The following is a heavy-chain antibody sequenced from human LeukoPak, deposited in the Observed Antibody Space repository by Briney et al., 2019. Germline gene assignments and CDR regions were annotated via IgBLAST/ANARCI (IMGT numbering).Heavy chain of an antibody. CDR2: MNQDGSEK. CDR3: ARDRGYSNFDY. Sequence: GGSLRLSCAGSGFTFSSYWMSWVRQAPGKGLEWVANMNQDGSEKNYLDSVKGRFTISGDNAKNSLHLQMNSLRAEDTAVYYCARDRGYSNFDYWGQGTLVTVSS. CDR1: GFTFSSYW. D-gene: IGHD4-23*01. V-gene: IGHV3-7*01. J-gene: IGHJ4*02.